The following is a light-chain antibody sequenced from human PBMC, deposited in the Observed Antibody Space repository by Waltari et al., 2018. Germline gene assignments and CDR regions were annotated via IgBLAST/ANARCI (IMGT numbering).Light chain of an antibody. Sequence: QSALTQPASVSGSPGQSITISCTRSSNYLGTYNLVSWYQQHPGKAPKLMIYEGTERPSGVSNRFSGSKSGNTASLTISGLQAEDEADYYCCSYAGSTTFLYVFGTGTKVTVL. CDR2: EGT. V-gene: IGLV2-23*01. CDR1: SNYLGTYNL. CDR3: CSYAGSTTFLYV. J-gene: IGLJ1*01.